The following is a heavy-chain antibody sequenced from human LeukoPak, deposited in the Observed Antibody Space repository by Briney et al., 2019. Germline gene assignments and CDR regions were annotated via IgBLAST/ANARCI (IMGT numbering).Heavy chain of an antibody. CDR1: GFTVSSNY. D-gene: IGHD4-17*01. V-gene: IGHV3-48*02. CDR2: ISSSSGTI. CDR3: ARDNYGDYVGVFDY. J-gene: IGHJ4*02. Sequence: PRGSLRLSCAASGFTVSSNYMNWVRQAPGKGLEWVSYISSSSGTIYYADSVKGRFTISRDNAKNSLYLQMNSLRDEDTAVYYCARDNYGDYVGVFDYWGQGTL.